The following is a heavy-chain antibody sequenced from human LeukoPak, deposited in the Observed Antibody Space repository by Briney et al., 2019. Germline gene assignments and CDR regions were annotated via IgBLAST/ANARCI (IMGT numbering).Heavy chain of an antibody. CDR3: AKAALGVGSSGIFGY. V-gene: IGHV3-23*01. D-gene: IGHD6-6*01. J-gene: IGHJ4*02. CDR2: ISGSGGST. CDR1: GFTFSSYG. Sequence: GGSLRLSCAASGFTFSSYGMSWVRQAPGKGLEWVSSISGSGGSTYYADSVKGRFTISRDNSKNTLYLQMNSLRAEDTAVYYCAKAALGVGSSGIFGYWGQGTLVTVSS.